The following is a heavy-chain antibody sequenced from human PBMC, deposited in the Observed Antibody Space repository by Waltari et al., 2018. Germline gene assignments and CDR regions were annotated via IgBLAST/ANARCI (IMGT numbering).Heavy chain of an antibody. V-gene: IGHV4-34*01. CDR2: INHSGST. CDR1: GGSFSGYY. CDR3: ARVGAARDYFDY. J-gene: IGHJ4*02. Sequence: QVQLQQWGAGLLKPSETLSLTCAVYGGSFSGYYWSWIRQPPGKGLEWIGEINHSGSTNYNPSLKSRVTISVDTAKNQFSLKRSSVTAADTAVYYCARVGAARDYFDYWGQGTLVTVSS. D-gene: IGHD6-6*01.